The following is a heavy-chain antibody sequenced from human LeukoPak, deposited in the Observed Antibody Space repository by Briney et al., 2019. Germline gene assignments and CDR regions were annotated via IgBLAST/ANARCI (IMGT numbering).Heavy chain of an antibody. CDR3: ASPRPGYYYDSSGSYYFDY. D-gene: IGHD3-22*01. Sequence: ASVRVSCKASGGTFIIYAISWVRQAPGQGLEWMGGIIPIFGTANYAQKFQGRVTITTDESTSTAYMELSSLRSEDTAVYYCASPRPGYYYDSSGSYYFDYWGQGTLVTVSS. V-gene: IGHV1-69*05. J-gene: IGHJ4*02. CDR1: GGTFIIYA. CDR2: IIPIFGTA.